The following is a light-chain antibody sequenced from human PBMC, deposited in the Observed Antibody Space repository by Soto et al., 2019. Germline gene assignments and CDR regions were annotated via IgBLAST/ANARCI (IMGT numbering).Light chain of an antibody. J-gene: IGKJ1*01. V-gene: IGKV3-15*01. CDR1: QSVSSS. CDR2: DAS. Sequence: MTQSPSTLSASVGDRVTITCRGSQSVSSSLAWYQQKPGQAPRLLIYDASTRASGVPARFSGSGSGTEFTLTISSLQPEDFAAYYCQQYYNRLRTFGQGTKVDIK. CDR3: QQYYNRLRT.